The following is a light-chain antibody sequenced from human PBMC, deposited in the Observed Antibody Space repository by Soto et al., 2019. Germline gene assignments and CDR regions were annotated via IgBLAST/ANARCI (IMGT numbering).Light chain of an antibody. J-gene: IGLJ3*02. CDR2: EVT. V-gene: IGLV2-8*01. Sequence: QSALTQPPSTSGSPGQSVFISCTRTSSDVGGYNYVSWYQQHPGRAPKLMIYEVTKRPSGVPDRFSGSRSGNTASLTVSGLQAEDEADYYCSSYADTNNGVFGGGTKVTVL. CDR1: SSDVGGYNY. CDR3: SSYADTNNGV.